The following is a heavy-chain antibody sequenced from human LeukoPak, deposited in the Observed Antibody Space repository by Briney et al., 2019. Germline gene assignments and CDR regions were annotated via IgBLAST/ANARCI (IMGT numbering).Heavy chain of an antibody. D-gene: IGHD2-2*01. CDR2: MNPDSGDS. J-gene: IGHJ4*02. CDR3: ARATFGLGYCSSTSCSLDY. CDR1: GYTFTTYD. Sequence: ASVKVSCKASGYTFTTYDMSWVRQATGQGLEWMGWMNPDSGDSAYAQKFQGRVTMTRNTSISTAYMELSSLRSDDTAIYYCARATFGLGYCSSTSCSLDYWGQGTLVTVSS. V-gene: IGHV1-8*01.